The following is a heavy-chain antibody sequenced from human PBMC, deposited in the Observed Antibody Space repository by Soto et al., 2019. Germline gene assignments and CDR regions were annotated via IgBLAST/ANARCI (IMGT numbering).Heavy chain of an antibody. CDR3: ARDRELRAFGDYFDY. D-gene: IGHD3-16*01. CDR2: IWYDGSNK. CDR1: GFTFSSYG. Sequence: TGGSLRLSCAASGFTFSSYGMHWVRQAPGKGLEWVAVIWYDGSNKYYADSVKGRFTISRDNSKNTLYLQMSSLRAEDTAVYYCARDRELRAFGDYFDYCGQGTLVTVSS. J-gene: IGHJ4*02. V-gene: IGHV3-33*01.